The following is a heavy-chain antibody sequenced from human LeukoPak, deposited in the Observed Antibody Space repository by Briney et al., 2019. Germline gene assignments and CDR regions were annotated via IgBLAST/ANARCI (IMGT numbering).Heavy chain of an antibody. J-gene: IGHJ4*02. CDR3: ARTVCSGGSCYFSPQHMFDY. D-gene: IGHD2-15*01. CDR1: GYTFTGYY. Sequence: ASVKVSCKASGYTFTGYYMHWVRQAPGQGLEWMGWINPNSGGTNYAQKFQGRVTMTRDTSISTAYMELSSLRSEDTAVYYCARTVCSGGSCYFSPQHMFDYWGQGTLVTVSS. CDR2: INPNSGGT. V-gene: IGHV1-2*02.